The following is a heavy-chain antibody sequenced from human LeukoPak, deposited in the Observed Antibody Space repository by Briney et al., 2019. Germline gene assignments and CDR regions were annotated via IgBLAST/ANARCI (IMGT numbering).Heavy chain of an antibody. CDR1: GFTFSSYA. CDR3: ATCSSILPCYY. CDR2: ISGSGGST. V-gene: IGHV3-23*01. D-gene: IGHD2-2*01. Sequence: GGSLRLSCAASGFTFSSYAMSWVRQAPGKGLEWVSAISGSGGSTYYADSVKGRFTISRDNSKNTLYLQMNSLRAEDTAVYYCATCSSILPCYYWGQGTLVTVSS. J-gene: IGHJ4*02.